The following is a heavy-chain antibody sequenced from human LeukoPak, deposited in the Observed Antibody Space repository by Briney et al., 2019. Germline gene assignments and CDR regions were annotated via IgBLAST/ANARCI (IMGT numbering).Heavy chain of an antibody. Sequence: PSETLSLTCTVSGGSISTYYWSWIRLPPGKGLEWIGYIYYTGATYYNPSLKSRVTISLDTSKNHFSLKLSSVTAADAAVYYCARGYDSSGPSPFDYWGQGILVTVSS. J-gene: IGHJ4*02. CDR3: ARGYDSSGPSPFDY. D-gene: IGHD3-22*01. CDR2: IYYTGAT. V-gene: IGHV4-59*01. CDR1: GGSISTYY.